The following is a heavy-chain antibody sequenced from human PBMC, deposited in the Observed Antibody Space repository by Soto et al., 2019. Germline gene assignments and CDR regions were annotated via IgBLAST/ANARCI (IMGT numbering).Heavy chain of an antibody. CDR1: GYSIISGYY. V-gene: IGHV4-38-2*01. J-gene: IGHJ4*02. CDR3: ASSQSIRSFDY. D-gene: IGHD2-15*01. Sequence: SETLSLTCGVSGYSIISGYYWGFIRQPPGKGLEWIGSIYHSGSTYYNPSLKSRVTISVDTSKNQFSLKLSSVTAADTAVYYCASSQSIRSFDYWGQGTLVTVSS. CDR2: IYHSGST.